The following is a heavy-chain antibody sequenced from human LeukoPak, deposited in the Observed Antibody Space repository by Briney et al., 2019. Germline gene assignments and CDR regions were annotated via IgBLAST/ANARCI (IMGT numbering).Heavy chain of an antibody. V-gene: IGHV3-66*01. J-gene: IGHJ4*02. Sequence: GGSLRLSCAASGFTVSSNYMSWVRQAPGKGLEWVSVIYSGGSTYYADSVKGRFTISRDNAKNSLYLQMSSLRAEDTAVYYCARGGSNSPYYFDYWGQGTLVTASA. CDR1: GFTVSSNY. CDR2: IYSGGST. CDR3: ARGGSNSPYYFDY. D-gene: IGHD2-2*01.